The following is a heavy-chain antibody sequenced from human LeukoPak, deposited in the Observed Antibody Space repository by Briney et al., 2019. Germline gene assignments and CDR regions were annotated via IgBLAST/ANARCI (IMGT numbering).Heavy chain of an antibody. D-gene: IGHD2-2*01. CDR1: GFTFSSYW. CDR2: IKQDGSEK. Sequence: GGSLRLSCAASGFTFSSYWMTWVRQAPGKGLEWVANIKQDGSEKKYVDSVKGRFTISRDNAKNSLYLQMNSLRADDTAVYYCARTTSITCYEYWGRGTLVTVTS. V-gene: IGHV3-7*01. J-gene: IGHJ4*02. CDR3: ARTTSITCYEY.